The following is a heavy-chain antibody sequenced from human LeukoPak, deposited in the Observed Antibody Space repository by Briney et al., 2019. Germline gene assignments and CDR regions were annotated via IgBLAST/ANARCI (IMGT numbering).Heavy chain of an antibody. V-gene: IGHV3-7*01. CDR3: ARSRRKTYYYGSGSGYFDY. Sequence: GSLRLSCAASGFTFSSYWMSWVRQAPGKGLEWVANIKQDGSEKYYVDSVKGRFTISRDNAKNSLYLQMNSLRAEDTAVYYCARSRRKTYYYGSGSGYFDYWGQGTLVTVSS. D-gene: IGHD3-10*01. J-gene: IGHJ4*02. CDR2: IKQDGSEK. CDR1: GFTFSSYW.